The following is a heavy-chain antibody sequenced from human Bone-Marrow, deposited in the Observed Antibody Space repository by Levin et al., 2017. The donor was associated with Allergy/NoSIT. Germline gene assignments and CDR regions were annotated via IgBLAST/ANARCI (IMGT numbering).Heavy chain of an antibody. CDR1: GFIFRNNA. V-gene: IGHV3-23*01. D-gene: IGHD4-17*01. CDR3: ARTKVEGGDYLDYFDY. CDR2: ITGDASST. J-gene: IGHJ4*02. Sequence: PGGSLRLSCVASGFIFRNNAMTWVRQAPGKGLEWVASITGDASSTYYADSVKGRFTISRDNSRNTLYLQMNRLRAEDKAVYFCARTKVEGGDYLDYFDYWGQGTLVTVSS.